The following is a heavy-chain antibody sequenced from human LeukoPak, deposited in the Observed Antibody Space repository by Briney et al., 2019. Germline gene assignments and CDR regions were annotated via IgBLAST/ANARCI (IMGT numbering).Heavy chain of an antibody. J-gene: IGHJ4*02. D-gene: IGHD6-19*01. CDR2: IYYSGST. CDR1: GGSISSYY. Sequence: SETLSLTCTVSGGSISSYYWSWIRQPPGKGLEWIGYIYYSGSTNYNPSLKSRVTISVDTSKNQFSLKLSSVTAADTAVYYCARGGSGWHTYFDYWGQGTLVTVSS. CDR3: ARGGSGWHTYFDY. V-gene: IGHV4-59*12.